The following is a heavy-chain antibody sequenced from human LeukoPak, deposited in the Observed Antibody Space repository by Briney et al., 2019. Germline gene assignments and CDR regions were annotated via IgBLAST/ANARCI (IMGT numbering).Heavy chain of an antibody. D-gene: IGHD3-22*01. Sequence: SETLSLTCTVSGGSISRGSYYWGWIRQPPGKVLEWIGSIYYSGSTYQNPSLRSRVTISVDTSKNQFSLKLSSVTAADTAVYYCARGSGTFYYDSSGYFNWFDPWGQGTLVTVSS. CDR1: GGSISRGSYY. V-gene: IGHV4-39*01. CDR3: ARGSGTFYYDSSGYFNWFDP. J-gene: IGHJ5*02. CDR2: IYYSGST.